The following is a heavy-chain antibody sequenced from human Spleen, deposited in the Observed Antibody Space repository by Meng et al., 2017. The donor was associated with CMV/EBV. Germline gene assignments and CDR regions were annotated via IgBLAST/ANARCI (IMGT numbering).Heavy chain of an antibody. D-gene: IGHD6-6*01. Sequence: SETLSLTCTVAGYSISSGYYWGWIRQPPGKGLEWIGSIYHSGTTYYNPSLKSRVTISVDTSKNSLYLQMNSLRAEDTAVYYCARVFGSSGGMDVWGQGTTVTVSS. J-gene: IGHJ6*02. V-gene: IGHV4-38-2*02. CDR2: IYHSGTT. CDR3: ARVFGSSGGMDV. CDR1: GYSISSGYY.